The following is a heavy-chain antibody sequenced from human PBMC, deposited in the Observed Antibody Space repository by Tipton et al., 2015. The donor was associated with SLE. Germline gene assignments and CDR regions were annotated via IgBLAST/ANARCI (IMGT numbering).Heavy chain of an antibody. J-gene: IGHJ6*02. CDR1: GFTFSSYW. Sequence: SLRLSCAASGFTFSSYWMSWVRQAPGKGLEWVANIKQDGSEKYYVDSVKGRFTISRDNAKNSLYLQMNSLRAEDTAVYYCAREAATVEMATNGMDVWGQGTTVTVSS. V-gene: IGHV3-7*01. D-gene: IGHD5-24*01. CDR3: AREAATVEMATNGMDV. CDR2: IKQDGSEK.